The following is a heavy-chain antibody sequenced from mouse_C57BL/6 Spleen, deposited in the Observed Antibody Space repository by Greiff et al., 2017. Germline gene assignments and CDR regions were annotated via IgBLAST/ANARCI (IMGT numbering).Heavy chain of an antibody. D-gene: IGHD1-1*01. J-gene: IGHJ2*01. Sequence: QVQLQQPGAELVKPGASVKMSCKASGYTFTSYWITWVKQRPGQGLEWIGDIYPGSGSSNYNEKFKSKATLTVDTSSSTAYMQLSSLTSEDSAVYYCARTTTVVERDYWGQGTTLTVSS. CDR2: IYPGSGSS. CDR1: GYTFTSYW. V-gene: IGHV1-55*01. CDR3: ARTTTVVERDY.